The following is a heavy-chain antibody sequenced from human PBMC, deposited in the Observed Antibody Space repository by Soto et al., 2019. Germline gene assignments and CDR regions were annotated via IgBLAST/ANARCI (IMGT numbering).Heavy chain of an antibody. V-gene: IGHV4-39*01. Sequence: KSSETLSLTCNVSGDSVRSTTYYWTWIRQPPGKGLEWIGSVYYSGTTYYNPSLKSRVTISVDTSKSQFSLRLSSVTAADTAVYYCASPTVDTAMFDHWGQGTLVTVSS. CDR1: GDSVRSTTYY. J-gene: IGHJ5*02. D-gene: IGHD5-18*01. CDR3: ASPTVDTAMFDH. CDR2: VYYSGTT.